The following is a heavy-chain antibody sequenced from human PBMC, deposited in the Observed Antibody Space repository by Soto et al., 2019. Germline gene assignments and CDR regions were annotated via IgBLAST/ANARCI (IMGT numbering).Heavy chain of an antibody. D-gene: IGHD1-26*01. CDR2: IYHSGST. J-gene: IGHJ6*02. Sequence: SETLSLTCAVSGYSISSGYYWGWIRQLPGKGLEWIGSIYHSGSTYYNPSLKSRVTISVDTSKNQFSLKLSSVTAADTAVYYCARSGLVGATYYYYGMDVWCQGTTVT. CDR1: GYSISSGYY. CDR3: ARSGLVGATYYYYGMDV. V-gene: IGHV4-38-2*01.